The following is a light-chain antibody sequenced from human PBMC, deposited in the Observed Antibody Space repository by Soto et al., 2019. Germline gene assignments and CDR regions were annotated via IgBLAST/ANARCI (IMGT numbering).Light chain of an antibody. J-gene: IGKJ4*01. V-gene: IGKV1-5*03. Sequence: DIQMTQSPSTLSASVGDRVTITCRASQSISTWLAWYQQKPGKAPKLLIYKASNLEGGVPSRFSGSGSGTEFNITISSLQPDDFSTYYCQQYNTYPLTFGGRTTMEIK. CDR2: KAS. CDR3: QQYNTYPLT. CDR1: QSISTW.